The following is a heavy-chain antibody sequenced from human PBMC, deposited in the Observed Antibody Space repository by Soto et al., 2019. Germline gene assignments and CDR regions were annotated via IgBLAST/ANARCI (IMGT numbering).Heavy chain of an antibody. V-gene: IGHV3-15*01. CDR1: GFTFSNAW. Sequence: PGGSLRLSCAASGFTFSNAWMSWVRQAPGKGLEWVGRIKSKTDGGTTDYAAPVKGRFTISRDDSKNTLYLQMNSLKTEDTAVYYCTTDLGIAAAVHFDYWGQGTLVTSPQ. J-gene: IGHJ4*02. D-gene: IGHD6-25*01. CDR3: TTDLGIAAAVHFDY. CDR2: IKSKTDGGTT.